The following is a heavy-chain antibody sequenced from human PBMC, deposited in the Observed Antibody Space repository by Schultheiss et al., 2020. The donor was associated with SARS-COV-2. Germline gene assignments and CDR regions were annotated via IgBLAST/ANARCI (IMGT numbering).Heavy chain of an antibody. J-gene: IGHJ4*02. CDR3: TSLVRIVAVAGGKDY. V-gene: IGHV3-73*01. Sequence: GGSLRLSCAASGFTFSGSAMHWVRQASGKGLEWVGRIRSKANSYATAYAASVKGRFTISRDDSKNTAYLQMNSLKTEDTAVYYCTSLVRIVAVAGGKDYWGQGTLVTVSS. D-gene: IGHD6-19*01. CDR2: IRSKANSYAT. CDR1: GFTFSGSA.